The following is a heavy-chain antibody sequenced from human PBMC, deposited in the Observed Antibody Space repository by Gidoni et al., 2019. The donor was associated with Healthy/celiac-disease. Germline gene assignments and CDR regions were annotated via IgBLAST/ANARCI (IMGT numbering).Heavy chain of an antibody. CDR2: IKSKTDGGTT. CDR1: GFTFSNAW. J-gene: IGHJ3*02. V-gene: IGHV3-15*01. D-gene: IGHD6-13*01. Sequence: EVQLVESGGGLVKPGGSLRLSCAASGFTFSNAWMSWVRQAPGKGLEWVGRIKSKTDGGTTDYAAPVKGRFTISRDDSKNTLYLQMNSLKTEDTAVYYCTTAPLRIAAAKDDAFDIWGQGTMVTVSS. CDR3: TTAPLRIAAAKDDAFDI.